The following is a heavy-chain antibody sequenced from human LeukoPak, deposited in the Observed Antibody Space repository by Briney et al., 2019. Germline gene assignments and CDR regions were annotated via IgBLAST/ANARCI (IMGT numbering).Heavy chain of an antibody. CDR3: AKSPYSSGWLHYY. CDR2: IRYDGSNK. J-gene: IGHJ4*02. V-gene: IGHV3-30*02. CDR1: GFTFSSYG. Sequence: SGGSLRLSCAASGFTFSSYGMHWVRQAPGKGLEWVAFIRYDGSNKYYADSVKGRFTISRDNSKNTLYLQMNSLRAEDTAVYYCAKSPYSSGWLHYYWGQGTLVTVSS. D-gene: IGHD6-19*01.